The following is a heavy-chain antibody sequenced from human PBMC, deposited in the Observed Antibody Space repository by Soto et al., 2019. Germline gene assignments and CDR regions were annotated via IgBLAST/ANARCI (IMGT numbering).Heavy chain of an antibody. CDR3: ARDGDYDFWSGYPPPFDY. D-gene: IGHD3-3*01. V-gene: IGHV3-48*02. J-gene: IGHJ4*02. Sequence: EVQLVESGGGLVQPGGSLRLSCAASGFTFSSYSMNWVRQAPGKGLEWVSYISSSSSTIYYADSVKGRFTISRDNAKNSLYLQINSLRDEDTAVYYCARDGDYDFWSGYPPPFDYWGQGTLVTVSS. CDR2: ISSSSSTI. CDR1: GFTFSSYS.